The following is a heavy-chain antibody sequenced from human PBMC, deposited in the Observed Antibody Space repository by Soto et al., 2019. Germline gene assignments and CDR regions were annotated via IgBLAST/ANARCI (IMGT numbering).Heavy chain of an antibody. Sequence: QVQLVQSGAEVKKPGASVKVSGKASGYTFTSYDINWVRQATGQGLEWMGWMNPNSGNTGYAQKFQGRDTMTRNTSISTAYMELSSLRSEDTAVYYCARGTIFGVVTEYYYYGMDVWGQGTTVTVSS. CDR1: GYTFTSYD. V-gene: IGHV1-8*01. CDR3: ARGTIFGVVTEYYYYGMDV. D-gene: IGHD3-3*01. J-gene: IGHJ6*02. CDR2: MNPNSGNT.